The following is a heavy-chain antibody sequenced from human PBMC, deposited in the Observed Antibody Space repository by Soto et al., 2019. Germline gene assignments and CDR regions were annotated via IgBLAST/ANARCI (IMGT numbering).Heavy chain of an antibody. D-gene: IGHD5-12*01. J-gene: IGHJ5*02. V-gene: IGHV4-59*01. CDR2: IYHIGST. CDR3: ARFTYKSGFNWFDP. Sequence: KPSETLYLTCTVSGAPINSDYWSWIRQSPGKGLEWIGYIYHIGSTDYNPSLKSRVTISIDKSKNQFSLNLRSVTAADTAVYFCARFTYKSGFNWFDPWGQGTQVTVSS. CDR1: GAPINSDY.